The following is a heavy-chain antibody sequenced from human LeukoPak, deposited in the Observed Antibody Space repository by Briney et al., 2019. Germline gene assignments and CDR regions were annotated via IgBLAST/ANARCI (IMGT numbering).Heavy chain of an antibody. D-gene: IGHD6-13*01. CDR3: ARRLIAAAGTLGYYYYGMDV. J-gene: IGHJ6*02. CDR1: GYTFTSYD. V-gene: IGHV1-8*01. CDR2: MNPNSGNT. Sequence: ASVKVSCKASGYTFTSYDINWVRQATGQGLEWMGWMNPNSGNTGYAQKFQGRVTMTRNTSMSTAYMELSSLRSEDTAVYYCARRLIAAAGTLGYYYYGMDVWGQGTTVTVSS.